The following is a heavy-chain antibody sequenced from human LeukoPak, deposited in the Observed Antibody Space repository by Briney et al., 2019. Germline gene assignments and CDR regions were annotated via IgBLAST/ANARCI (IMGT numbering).Heavy chain of an antibody. CDR3: ARGYDSCGYPFYY. V-gene: IGHV4-39*01. J-gene: IGHJ4*02. Sequence: SETLSLTCTVSGGSISSSSYYWGWIRQPPGKGLEWIGSLYYSGNIFYNPSLKSRVTISVDTSKNRFSLKLSSVTAADTAVYYCARGYDSCGYPFYYWGQGTLVTVSS. D-gene: IGHD3-22*01. CDR1: GGSISSSSYY. CDR2: LYYSGNI.